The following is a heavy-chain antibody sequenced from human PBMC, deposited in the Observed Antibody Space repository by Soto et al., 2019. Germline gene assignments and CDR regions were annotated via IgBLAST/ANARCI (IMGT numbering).Heavy chain of an antibody. J-gene: IGHJ4*02. CDR2: TNTGKGNT. V-gene: IGHV1-3*04. CDR1: GYTFTTYA. CDR3: ARESTAVLRSLFNY. D-gene: IGHD2-21*02. Sequence: VASVKVSCKASGYTFTTYAIHWVRQAPGQRPEWMGWTNTGKGNTRYSQKFQGRVNFASDTLATTVYLELSSLKSEDTAVYYFARESTAVLRSLFNYWRQGPLVTVAS.